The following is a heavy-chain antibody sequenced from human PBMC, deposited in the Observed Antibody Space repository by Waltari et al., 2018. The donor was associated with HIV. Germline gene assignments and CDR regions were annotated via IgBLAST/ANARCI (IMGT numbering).Heavy chain of an antibody. CDR2: IYHSGRT. CDR3: ARVGGYGDGRDY. D-gene: IGHD4-17*01. CDR1: GYSISSGYY. Sequence: QVQLQESGPGLVKPSETLSLTCTVSGYSISSGYYWGWIRQPPGKGLEWIGSIYHSGRTYYNPSLKSRVTISVDTSKNQFSLKLSSVTAADTAVYYCARVGGYGDGRDYWGQGTLVTVSS. J-gene: IGHJ4*02. V-gene: IGHV4-38-2*02.